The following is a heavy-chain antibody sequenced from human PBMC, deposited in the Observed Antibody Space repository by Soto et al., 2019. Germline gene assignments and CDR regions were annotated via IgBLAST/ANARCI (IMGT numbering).Heavy chain of an antibody. CDR3: ARDRDYYGSGPMGY. J-gene: IGHJ4*02. CDR2: INAGNGNT. Sequence: QVQLVQSGAEVKKPGASVKVSCKASGYTFTSYAMHWVRQAPGQRLEWMGWINAGNGNTKYSQKFQGRVTITRDTSASTAYMELSSLRSEDTAVYYCARDRDYYGSGPMGYWGQGTLVTVSS. CDR1: GYTFTSYA. V-gene: IGHV1-3*01. D-gene: IGHD3-10*01.